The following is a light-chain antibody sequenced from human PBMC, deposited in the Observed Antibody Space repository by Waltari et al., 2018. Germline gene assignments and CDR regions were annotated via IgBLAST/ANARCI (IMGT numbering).Light chain of an antibody. V-gene: IGLV2-14*01. CDR3: SSYTSSSTYV. CDR1: TSDVCGYTY. Sequence: QSALTQPAPVSGSPGQSITISCTATTSDVCGYTYVSWYQQHPGKAPKPMIYDVSKRPSGVSNRFSGSKSGNTASLTISGLQAEDEADYYCSSYTSSSTYVFGTGTKVTVL. J-gene: IGLJ1*01. CDR2: DVS.